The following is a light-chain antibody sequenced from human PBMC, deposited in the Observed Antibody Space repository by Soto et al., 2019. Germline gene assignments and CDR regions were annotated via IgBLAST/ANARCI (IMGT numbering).Light chain of an antibody. CDR1: QSVGSY. V-gene: IGKV3-11*01. CDR2: DAS. J-gene: IGKJ1*01. CDR3: QQRSNWPWT. Sequence: EIVLTQSPATLSWSPGERATLSCRASQSVGSYLAWYHQKPGQAPRLLIFDASNRATGIPDRFSGSGSGTDFTLTISSLEPEDFAVYYCQQRSNWPWTFGQGTKVEVK.